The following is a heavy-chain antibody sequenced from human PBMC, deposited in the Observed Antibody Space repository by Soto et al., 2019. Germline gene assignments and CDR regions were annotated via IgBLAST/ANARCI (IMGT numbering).Heavy chain of an antibody. D-gene: IGHD3-16*01. J-gene: IGHJ1*01. CDR2: TSYDGSDK. Sequence: QVHLVESGGGVFQPGTSLRVSCVGSGFTFRSYVIHWVRQAPGKGLEWVALTSYDGSDKYYADSVRGRFTISRDNSRNTVDLQMDSLRLEDTALYYCARWGTTGGLDVWGQGTLVSVSS. V-gene: IGHV3-30*19. CDR3: ARWGTTGGLDV. CDR1: GFTFRSYV.